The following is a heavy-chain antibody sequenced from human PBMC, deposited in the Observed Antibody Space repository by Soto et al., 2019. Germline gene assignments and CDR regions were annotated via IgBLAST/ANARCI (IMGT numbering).Heavy chain of an antibody. CDR2: MNPNSGNT. J-gene: IGHJ3*02. CDR1: GYTFTSYD. Sequence: ASVKVSCKASGYTFTSYDINWVRQATGQGLEWMGWMNPNSGNTGYAQKFQGRVTMTRNTSISTAYMELSSLRSEDTAVYYCARAGGTYSYGYGGAFDIWGQGTMVTVSS. D-gene: IGHD5-18*01. CDR3: ARAGGTYSYGYGGAFDI. V-gene: IGHV1-8*01.